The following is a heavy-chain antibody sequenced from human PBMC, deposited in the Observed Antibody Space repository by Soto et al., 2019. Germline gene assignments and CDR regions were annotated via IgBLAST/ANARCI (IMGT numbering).Heavy chain of an antibody. Sequence: SETLSLTCTVSGGSISSSSYYWGWIRQPPGKGLEWIGSIYYSGSTYYNPSLKSRVTISVDTSKNQFSLKLSSVTAADTAVYYCARALLWFGELPPPAVGYFDYWGQGTLVTVSS. CDR3: ARALLWFGELPPPAVGYFDY. D-gene: IGHD3-10*01. V-gene: IGHV4-39*01. CDR1: GGSISSSSYY. CDR2: IYYSGST. J-gene: IGHJ4*02.